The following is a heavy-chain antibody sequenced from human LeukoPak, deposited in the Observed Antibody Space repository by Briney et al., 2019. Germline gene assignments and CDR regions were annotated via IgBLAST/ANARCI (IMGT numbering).Heavy chain of an antibody. CDR2: IKSKTDGGTT. CDR1: GLTFSNAW. V-gene: IGHV3-15*01. CDR3: TTGRGY. J-gene: IGHJ4*02. Sequence: GASLRLSCAASGLTFSNAWMNWVRQTPGKGLEWVGRIKSKTDGGTTDYAAHVKDRFTISRDDSKNTLSLQMNSLSTEDTAVYYCTTGRGYWGQGTLVTVSS.